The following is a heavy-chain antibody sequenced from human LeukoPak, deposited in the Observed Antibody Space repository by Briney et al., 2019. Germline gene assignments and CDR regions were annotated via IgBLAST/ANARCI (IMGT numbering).Heavy chain of an antibody. J-gene: IGHJ4*02. Sequence: ASVKVSCKASGYTFTSYGIIWVRQAPGQGLEWMGWISAYNGNTNYAQKLQGRVTMTTDTSTSTAYMELRSLRSEDTAVYYCAIMDTAMVPLDYWGQGTLVTVSS. D-gene: IGHD5-18*01. CDR2: ISAYNGNT. V-gene: IGHV1-18*01. CDR3: AIMDTAMVPLDY. CDR1: GYTFTSYG.